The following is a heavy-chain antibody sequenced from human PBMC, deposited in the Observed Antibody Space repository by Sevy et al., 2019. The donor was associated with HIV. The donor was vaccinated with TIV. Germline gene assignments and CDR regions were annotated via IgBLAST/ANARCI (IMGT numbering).Heavy chain of an antibody. Sequence: GGSLRLSCAASAFTFSTYGMHWVRQAPGKGLEWVAFIWSDGSNKYYADSVKGRFTISRDNSKNTLYLQMNSLRAEDTAVYYGAKGGYGGSYSAFDIWGQGTMVTVSS. CDR3: AKGGYGGSYSAFDI. V-gene: IGHV3-30*02. J-gene: IGHJ3*02. CDR1: AFTFSTYG. CDR2: IWSDGSNK. D-gene: IGHD1-26*01.